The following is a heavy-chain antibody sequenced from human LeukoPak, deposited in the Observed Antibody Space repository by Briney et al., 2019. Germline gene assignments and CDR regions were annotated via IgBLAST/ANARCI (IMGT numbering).Heavy chain of an antibody. CDR1: GGSISSSSYY. CDR2: IYYSGST. Sequence: SEILSLTCTVSGGSISSSSYYWGWIRRPPGKGLEWIGSIYYSGSTYYNPSLKSRVTISVDTSKNQFSLKLSSVTAADTAVYYCARAGGFDYWGQGTLVTVSS. J-gene: IGHJ4*02. D-gene: IGHD4-23*01. V-gene: IGHV4-39*07. CDR3: ARAGGFDY.